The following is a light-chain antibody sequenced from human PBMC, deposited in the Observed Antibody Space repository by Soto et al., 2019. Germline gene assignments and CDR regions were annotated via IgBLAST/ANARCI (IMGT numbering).Light chain of an antibody. CDR1: QSVSRNY. CDR2: GAS. V-gene: IGKV3-20*01. J-gene: IGKJ1*01. CDR3: QQSGSSPWT. Sequence: EIVLTQSPCTLSLSPGERATLSCRASQSVSRNYLVWYQQKPGQAPRLLIYGASSRATGIPDRFSGSGSGTDFTLTISKLEPEDFAVYYCQQSGSSPWTFAQGTKVDIK.